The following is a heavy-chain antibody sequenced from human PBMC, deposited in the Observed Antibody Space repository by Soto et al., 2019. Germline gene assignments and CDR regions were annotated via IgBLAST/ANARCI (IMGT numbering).Heavy chain of an antibody. CDR3: VVIQYCSGGSCLASLAEYFQH. Sequence: GASVKVSCKASGGSFSSYTISWVRQAPGQELEWMGRIIPILGIANYAQKFQGRVTITADKSTSTAYMELSSLRSEDTAVYYCVVIQYCSGGSCLASLAEYFQHWGQGTLVTVSS. D-gene: IGHD2-15*01. J-gene: IGHJ1*01. CDR2: IIPILGIA. V-gene: IGHV1-69*02. CDR1: GGSFSSYT.